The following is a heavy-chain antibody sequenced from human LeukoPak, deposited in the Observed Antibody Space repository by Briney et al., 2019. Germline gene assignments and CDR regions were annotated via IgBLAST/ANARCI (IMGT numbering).Heavy chain of an antibody. Sequence: PSETLSLTCTVSGGSISSSSYDWGWIRQPPGKGREWIGGIYYSGSTYYNPSVKSRLTISVYRSKNQCSLQLSSVTAADTAVYYCPRCISEGYSYGANDYWGQGTLVTVSS. CDR2: IYYSGST. J-gene: IGHJ4*02. V-gene: IGHV4-39*01. CDR1: GGSISSSSYD. CDR3: PRCISEGYSYGANDY. D-gene: IGHD5-18*01.